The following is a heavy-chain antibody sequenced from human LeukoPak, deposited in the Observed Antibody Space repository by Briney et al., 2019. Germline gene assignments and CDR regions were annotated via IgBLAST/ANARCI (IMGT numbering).Heavy chain of an antibody. J-gene: IGHJ6*02. CDR1: GYSFTSYW. CDR3: ARLCSGYFYYYYHGMDV. D-gene: IGHD5-12*01. V-gene: IGHV5-10-1*01. CDR2: IDPSDSYT. Sequence: GESLKISCKGSGYSFTSYWISWVRQMPGKGLEWMGRIDPSDSYTNYSPFFQGHVTISADKSISTAYLQWSSMKASDTAMYYCARLCSGYFYYYYHGMDVWGQGTTVTVSS.